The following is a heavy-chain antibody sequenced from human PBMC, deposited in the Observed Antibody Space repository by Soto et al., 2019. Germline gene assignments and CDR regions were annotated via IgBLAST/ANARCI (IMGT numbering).Heavy chain of an antibody. J-gene: IGHJ4*02. CDR3: AKDAIMVSSSFNYFDF. V-gene: IGHV4-4*07. CDR1: GGSISDYY. Sequence: SETLSLTCTVSGGSISDYYWSWIRQPAGKGLEWIGRIFTSGSTDYNPSLKSRVTMSVDTSKSQFSLKLSSVTAADTAAYYCAKDAIMVSSSFNYFDFWGQGTPVTVSS. D-gene: IGHD6-13*01. CDR2: IFTSGST.